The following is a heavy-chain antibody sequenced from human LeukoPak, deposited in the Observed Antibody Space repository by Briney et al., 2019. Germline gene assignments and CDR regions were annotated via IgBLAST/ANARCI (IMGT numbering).Heavy chain of an antibody. Sequence: PSETLSLTCTVSGGSISSYYWSWIRQPAGKGLEWIGRIYTSGSTNYNPSLKSRVTMSVDTSKNQFSLKLSFVTAADTAVYYCARDPVNYDFWSGYHATWGQGTLVTVSS. CDR2: IYTSGST. V-gene: IGHV4-4*07. J-gene: IGHJ4*02. CDR1: GGSISSYY. D-gene: IGHD3-3*01. CDR3: ARDPVNYDFWSGYHAT.